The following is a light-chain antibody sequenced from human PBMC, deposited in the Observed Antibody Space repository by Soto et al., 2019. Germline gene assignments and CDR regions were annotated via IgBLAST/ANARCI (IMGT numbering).Light chain of an antibody. CDR1: SSDVGGYDY. CDR3: SSYTSTSTGYV. J-gene: IGLJ1*01. V-gene: IGLV2-14*03. CDR2: DVS. Sequence: QSALTQPASVSGSPGQSITISCTGTSSDVGGYDYVSWYQEHPGKAPKLMIYDVSHRPSGVSNRFSGSKSGNTASLTISGLQAEDEADYYCSSYTSTSTGYVFGTGTKVTVL.